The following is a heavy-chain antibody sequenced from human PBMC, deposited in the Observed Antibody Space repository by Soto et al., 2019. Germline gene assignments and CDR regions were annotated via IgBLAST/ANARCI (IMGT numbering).Heavy chain of an antibody. J-gene: IGHJ5*02. D-gene: IGHD3-3*01. Sequence: SETLSLTCTVSGISISSIDYYWTWIRQSPGKGLEWIGCIDYSGTTYYNPSLKSRVSISEDTSKNQFSLKLTSVAAAYTAMYYCASFGVDSMNWFDPWGQGTLVTVSS. CDR2: IDYSGTT. CDR3: ASFGVDSMNWFDP. V-gene: IGHV4-30-4*01. CDR1: GISISSIDYY.